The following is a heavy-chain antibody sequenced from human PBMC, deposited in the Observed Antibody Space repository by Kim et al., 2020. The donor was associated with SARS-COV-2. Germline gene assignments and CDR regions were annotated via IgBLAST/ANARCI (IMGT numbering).Heavy chain of an antibody. V-gene: IGHV4-59*08. CDR2: IYYSGST. Sequence: SETLSHTCTVSGGSISSYYWSWIRQPPGKGLEWIGYIYYSGSTNYNPSLKSRVTISVDTSKNQFSLKLSSVTAADTAVYYCARRIVVVPAAMLGGDWFDPWGQGTLVTVSS. CDR1: GGSISSYY. D-gene: IGHD2-2*01. CDR3: ARRIVVVPAAMLGGDWFDP. J-gene: IGHJ5*02.